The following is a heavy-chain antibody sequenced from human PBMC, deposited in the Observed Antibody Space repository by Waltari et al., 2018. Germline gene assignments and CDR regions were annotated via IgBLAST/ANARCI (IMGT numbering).Heavy chain of an antibody. J-gene: IGHJ4*02. D-gene: IGHD2-8*01. Sequence: QVQLVESGGGVVQPGRSLRLSCAASGFTFRSYAMHWVRQAPGKGLEWVAVISYDGSNKYYADSVKGRFTISRDNSKNTLYLQMNSLRAEDTAVYYCARDLIADYWGQGTLVTVSS. CDR2: ISYDGSNK. CDR3: ARDLIADY. V-gene: IGHV3-30-3*01. CDR1: GFTFRSYA.